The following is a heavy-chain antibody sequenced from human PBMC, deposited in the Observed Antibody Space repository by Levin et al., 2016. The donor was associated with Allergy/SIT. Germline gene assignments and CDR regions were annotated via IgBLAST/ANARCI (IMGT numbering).Heavy chain of an antibody. D-gene: IGHD3-16*02. Sequence: SETLSLTCTVSGGSISSSSYYWGWIRQPPGKGLEWIGSIYYSGSTYYNPSLKSRVTISVDTSKNQFSLKLSSVTAADTAVYYCARSPLRLGELSFADAFDIWGQGTMVTVSS. CDR1: GGSISSSSYY. CDR3: ARSPLRLGELSFADAFDI. J-gene: IGHJ3*02. CDR2: IYYSGST. V-gene: IGHV4-39*01.